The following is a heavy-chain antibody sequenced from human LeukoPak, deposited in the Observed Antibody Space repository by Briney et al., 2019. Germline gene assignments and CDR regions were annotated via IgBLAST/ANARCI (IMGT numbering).Heavy chain of an antibody. Sequence: RGSLRLSCAASGFTFSSYAMSWVRQAPGKGLEWVSAISGSSGRTYYADSVRGRFTISRDNSKNTLYLQMNSLRAEDTAVYYCAELGITMIGGVWGKGTTVTISS. J-gene: IGHJ6*04. D-gene: IGHD3-10*02. V-gene: IGHV3-23*01. CDR1: GFTFSSYA. CDR2: ISGSSGRT. CDR3: AELGITMIGGV.